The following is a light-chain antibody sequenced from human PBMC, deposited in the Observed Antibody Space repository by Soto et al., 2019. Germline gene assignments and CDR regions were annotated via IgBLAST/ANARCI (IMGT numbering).Light chain of an antibody. CDR1: SNDIGGYDY. CDR3: SSYTVSISVV. V-gene: IGLV2-14*01. Sequence: QSALTQPASVSGSPGQSITISCTGTSNDIGGYDYVSWYQQHPAKAPKLLIYEVRTRPSGVSNRFSGSKSGNTASLTISGLQADDEADYYCSSYTVSISVVFGGGTKLTVL. CDR2: EVR. J-gene: IGLJ2*01.